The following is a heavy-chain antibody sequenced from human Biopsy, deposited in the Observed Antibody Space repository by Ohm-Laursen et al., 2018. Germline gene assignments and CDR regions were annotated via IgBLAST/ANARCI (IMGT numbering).Heavy chain of an antibody. Sequence: SLRLSCAASGFSVSSYDMNWVRQAPGKGLEWISYISETSSHIYDADSVRGRFTVARDIAKNSLYLQLNSLRVEDTGIYYCAVTRFMSGSDSWGQGTLVTVSS. V-gene: IGHV3-21*01. CDR2: ISETSSHI. J-gene: IGHJ4*02. D-gene: IGHD3-10*01. CDR3: AVTRFMSGSDS. CDR1: GFSVSSYD.